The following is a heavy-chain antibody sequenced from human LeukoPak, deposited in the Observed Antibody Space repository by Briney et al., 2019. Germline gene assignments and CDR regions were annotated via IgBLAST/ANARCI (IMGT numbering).Heavy chain of an antibody. D-gene: IGHD6-6*01. Sequence: PSETLPLTCAVYGGSFSGYYWSWIRQPPGKGLEWIGEINHSGSTNYNPSLKSRVTISVDTSKNQFSLKLSSVTAADTAVYYCARGRIAARYFDYWGQGTLVTVSS. CDR2: INHSGST. J-gene: IGHJ4*02. CDR1: GGSFSGYY. V-gene: IGHV4-34*01. CDR3: ARGRIAARYFDY.